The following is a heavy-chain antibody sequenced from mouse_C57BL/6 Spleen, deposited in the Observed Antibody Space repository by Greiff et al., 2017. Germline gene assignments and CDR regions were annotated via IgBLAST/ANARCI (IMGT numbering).Heavy chain of an antibody. CDR1: GYTFTSYW. CDR3: ARLSYGSSYWYFDV. J-gene: IGHJ1*03. D-gene: IGHD1-1*01. CDR2: IYPSDSET. Sequence: QVQLQQPGAELVRPGSSVKLSCKASGYTFTSYWMDWVKQRPGQGLEWIGNIYPSDSETHYNQKFKDKATLTVDKSSSTAYMQLSSLTSEDSAVYYCARLSYGSSYWYFDVWGTWTTVTVSA. V-gene: IGHV1-61*01.